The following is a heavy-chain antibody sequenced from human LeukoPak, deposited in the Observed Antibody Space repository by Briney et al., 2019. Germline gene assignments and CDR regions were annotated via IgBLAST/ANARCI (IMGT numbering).Heavy chain of an antibody. Sequence: GASVKVSCKASGYTFTGYYMHWVRQAPGRGLEWMGWINPNSGGTNYAQKFQGRVTMTRDTSISTAYMELSRLRSDDTAVYYCARGYCSSTSCYLPWDYWGQGTLVTVSS. V-gene: IGHV1-2*02. CDR2: INPNSGGT. J-gene: IGHJ4*02. D-gene: IGHD2-2*01. CDR1: GYTFTGYY. CDR3: ARGYCSSTSCYLPWDY.